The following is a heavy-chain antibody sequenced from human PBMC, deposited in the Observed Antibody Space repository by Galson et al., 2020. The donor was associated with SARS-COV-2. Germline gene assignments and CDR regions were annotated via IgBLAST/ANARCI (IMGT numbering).Heavy chain of an antibody. J-gene: IGHJ4*02. D-gene: IGHD2-8*01. CDR2: ISYSGST. V-gene: IGHV4-59*01. CDR3: TRGRGVSDF. CDR1: GGSISSDY. Sequence: ASETLSLTYTVSGGSISSDYWSWIRQSPGKGLEYIGYISYSGSTNYKPSLKSRVTISVDTSKNQFSLKLTSVTAADTAVYYCTRGRGVSDFWGQGTLVTVSS.